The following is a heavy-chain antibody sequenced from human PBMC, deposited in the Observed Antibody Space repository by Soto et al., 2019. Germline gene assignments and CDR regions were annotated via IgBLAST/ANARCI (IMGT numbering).Heavy chain of an antibody. Sequence: ASVKVSCKASGYTFTSYCMHWVRQAPGQGLEWMGIINPSGGSTSYAQKFQGRVTMTRDTSTSTVYMELSSLRSEDTAVYYCATEYYYDSSGYSTYAFDIWGKGTMVTAS. D-gene: IGHD3-22*01. CDR2: INPSGGST. CDR1: GYTFTSYC. J-gene: IGHJ3*02. V-gene: IGHV1-46*01. CDR3: ATEYYYDSSGYSTYAFDI.